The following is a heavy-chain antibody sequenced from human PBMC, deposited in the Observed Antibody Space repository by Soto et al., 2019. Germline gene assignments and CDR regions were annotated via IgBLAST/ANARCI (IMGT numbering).Heavy chain of an antibody. CDR2: VDHSGTT. D-gene: IGHD3-22*01. CDR1: GGSVSSGSYY. Sequence: SETLSLTCTVSGGSVSSGSYYWSWIRQPPGKGLEWIGYVDHSGTTNYNPSLKSRVTVPVDTSKNQFSLKLSFVTAADTAVYYCAREKLFSSGRYWFDPWGLGTLVTVSS. J-gene: IGHJ5*02. CDR3: AREKLFSSGRYWFDP. V-gene: IGHV4-61*01.